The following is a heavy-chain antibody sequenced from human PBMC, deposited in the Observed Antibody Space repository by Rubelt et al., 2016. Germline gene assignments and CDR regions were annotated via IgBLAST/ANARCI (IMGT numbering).Heavy chain of an antibody. J-gene: IGHJ6*02. Sequence: SGGSTYYADSVKGRFTISRDNSKNTLYLQMNSLRAEDTAVYYCASVRGRGYSYGYYFDRYGMDVWGQGTTVTVSS. CDR3: ASVRGRGYSYGYYFDRYGMDV. CDR2: SGGST. D-gene: IGHD5-18*01. V-gene: IGHV3-66*01.